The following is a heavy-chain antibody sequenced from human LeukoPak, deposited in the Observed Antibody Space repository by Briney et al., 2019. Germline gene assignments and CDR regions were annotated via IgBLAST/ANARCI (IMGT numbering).Heavy chain of an antibody. CDR3: ARGDGYNLSFDY. CDR2: IYSGGST. CDR1: GFIFSSHA. D-gene: IGHD5-24*01. J-gene: IGHJ4*02. Sequence: GGSLRLSCAASGFIFSSHAMSWVRQAPGKGLEWVSVIYSGGSTYYADSVKGRFTISRDNSKNTLYLQMNSLRAEDTAVYYCARGDGYNLSFDYWGQGTLVTVSS. V-gene: IGHV3-53*01.